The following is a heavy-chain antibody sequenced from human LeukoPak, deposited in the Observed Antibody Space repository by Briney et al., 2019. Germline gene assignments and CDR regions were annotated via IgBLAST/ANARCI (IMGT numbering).Heavy chain of an antibody. D-gene: IGHD3-9*01. CDR1: GFTFSSYA. CDR3: AKDGRYYDILTGYYIDPYYFDY. CDR2: ISGSGGST. Sequence: PGGSLRLSCAASGFTFSSYAMSWVRQAPGKGLEWVSAISGSGGSTYYADSVKGRLTISRDNSKNTLYLQMNSLRAEDTAVYYCAKDGRYYDILTGYYIDPYYFDYWGQGTLVTVSS. V-gene: IGHV3-23*01. J-gene: IGHJ4*02.